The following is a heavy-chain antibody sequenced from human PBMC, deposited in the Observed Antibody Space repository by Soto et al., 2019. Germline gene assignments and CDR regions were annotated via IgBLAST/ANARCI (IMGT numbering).Heavy chain of an antibody. CDR1: GGSISSGGYF. CDR2: IYYSGST. Sequence: QVQLQESGPGLVKPSQTLSLTCTVSGGSISSGGYFWSWIRQHPGKGLEWLGFIYYSGSTYYNPSLKSRVTISVDTSKNQFSLKLSSVTAADTAVDYCAREGAAPYYYYGMDVWGQGTTVTVSS. J-gene: IGHJ6*02. V-gene: IGHV4-31*03. CDR3: AREGAAPYYYYGMDV. D-gene: IGHD6-6*01.